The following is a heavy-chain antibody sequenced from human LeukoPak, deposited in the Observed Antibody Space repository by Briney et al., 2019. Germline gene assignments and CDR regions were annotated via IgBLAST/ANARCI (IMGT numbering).Heavy chain of an antibody. D-gene: IGHD3-3*01. CDR2: IYYSGST. J-gene: IGHJ4*02. Sequence: PSETLSLTCTVSGGSISSGSYYWAWIRQPPGKGLEWIGSIYYSGSTYYNPSLKSRVTISVDTSENQFSLKLSSVTAADTAVYYCARGLNTYYDFWSGYLWYFDYWGQGTLVTVSS. V-gene: IGHV4-39*01. CDR3: ARGLNTYYDFWSGYLWYFDY. CDR1: GGSISSGSYY.